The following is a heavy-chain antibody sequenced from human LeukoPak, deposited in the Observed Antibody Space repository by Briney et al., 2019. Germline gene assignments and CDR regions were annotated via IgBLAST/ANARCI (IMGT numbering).Heavy chain of an antibody. CDR3: ATTQDIVVVPAAIPLPNFDY. Sequence: GASVKVSCKASGYTFTSYGISWVRQAPGQGLEWMGWISAYNGNTNYAQKLQGRVTMTTDTSTSTAYMELRSLRSDDTAVYYCATTQDIVVVPAAIPLPNFDYWGQGTLVTVSS. V-gene: IGHV1-18*01. CDR1: GYTFTSYG. CDR2: ISAYNGNT. D-gene: IGHD2-2*01. J-gene: IGHJ4*02.